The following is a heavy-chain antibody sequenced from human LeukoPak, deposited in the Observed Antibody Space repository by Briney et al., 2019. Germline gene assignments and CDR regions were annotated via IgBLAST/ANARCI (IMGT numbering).Heavy chain of an antibody. V-gene: IGHV3-23*01. D-gene: IGHD6-19*01. Sequence: GGSLRLSCAASGFTFSSYAMSWVRQAPGEGLEWVSAISGSGGSTYYADSVKGRFTISRDNSKNTLYLQMNSLRAEDTAVYYCAKGGVSGGWYSYAEGIDPWGQGTLVTVSS. CDR2: ISGSGGST. CDR3: AKGGVSGGWYSYAEGIDP. CDR1: GFTFSSYA. J-gene: IGHJ5*02.